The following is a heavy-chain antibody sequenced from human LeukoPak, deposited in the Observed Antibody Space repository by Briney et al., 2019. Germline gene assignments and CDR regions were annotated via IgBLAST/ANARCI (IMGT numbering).Heavy chain of an antibody. J-gene: IGHJ4*02. Sequence: GGSLRLSCAASGFTFSDYYMSWIRQAPGKGLEWVSYISSSGSIIYYADSVKGRFTISRDNAKKSLYLQMNSLRAEDTAVYYCAREVQLERLGFGKEGSAFDYWGQGTLVTVSS. CDR2: ISSSGSII. CDR1: GFTFSDYY. CDR3: AREVQLERLGFGKEGSAFDY. V-gene: IGHV3-11*04. D-gene: IGHD1-1*01.